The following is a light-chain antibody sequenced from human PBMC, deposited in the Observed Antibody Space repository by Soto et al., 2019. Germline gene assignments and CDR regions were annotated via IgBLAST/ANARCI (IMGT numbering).Light chain of an antibody. CDR3: MQALQTPWT. CDR1: QSLLHSNGYNY. J-gene: IGKJ1*01. Sequence: DIVLTQSPLSLPVTPGEPASISCRYSQSLLHSNGYNYLDWYLQKPGQSPQLLIYLGSNRASGVPDRCSGSGSGTYFTLKISRVEAEDVGVYYCMQALQTPWTFGQGTKVEIK. V-gene: IGKV2-28*01. CDR2: LGS.